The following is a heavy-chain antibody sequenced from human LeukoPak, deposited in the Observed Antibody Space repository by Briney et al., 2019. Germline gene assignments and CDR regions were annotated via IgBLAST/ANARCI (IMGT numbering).Heavy chain of an antibody. D-gene: IGHD3-22*01. CDR3: ARDFESPDDSSKGEVDY. Sequence: PGGALRLSCAASGFTFSNYWMHCVRQAPGKGLEWVSSISSSSSYIYYADSVKGRFTISRDNAKNSLYLQMNSLRAEDTAVYYCARDFESPDDSSKGEVDYWGQRTLVTVSS. CDR1: GFTFSNYW. CDR2: ISSSSSYI. J-gene: IGHJ4*02. V-gene: IGHV3-21*01.